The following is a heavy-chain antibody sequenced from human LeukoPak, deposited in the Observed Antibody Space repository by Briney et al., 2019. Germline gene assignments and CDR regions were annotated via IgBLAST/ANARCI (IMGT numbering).Heavy chain of an antibody. CDR2: IINSGSGT. CDR1: GFTFSSYA. V-gene: IGHV3-23*01. Sequence: AGGSLRLSCAASGFTFSSYAMSWVRQAPGKGLEWVSAIINSGSGTYYVDSVKGRFTISRDNSKNTLYLQMNSLRAEDTAVYYCAKGGKESDYWGQGTLVTVSS. CDR3: AKGGKESDY. J-gene: IGHJ4*02. D-gene: IGHD3-10*01.